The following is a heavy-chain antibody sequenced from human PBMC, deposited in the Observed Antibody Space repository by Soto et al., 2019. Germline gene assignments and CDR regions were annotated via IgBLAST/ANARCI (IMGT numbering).Heavy chain of an antibody. CDR1: GFTFSSYG. V-gene: IGHV3-33*01. CDR3: ARDLYLADQQQHGY. J-gene: IGHJ4*02. CDR2: IWYDGSNK. D-gene: IGHD6-13*01. Sequence: GGSLRLSCAASGFTFSSYGMHWVRQSPGKGLEWVAVIWYDGSNKYYADSVKGRFTISRDNSKNPLYLQMKSLRAEDTAVYYCARDLYLADQQQHGYWGQGTLVTVSS.